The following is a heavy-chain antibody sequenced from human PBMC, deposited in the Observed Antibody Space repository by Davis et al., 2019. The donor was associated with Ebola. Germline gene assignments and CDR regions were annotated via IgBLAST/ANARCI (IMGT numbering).Heavy chain of an antibody. CDR1: GFTFSSYA. V-gene: IGHV3-23*01. Sequence: GGSLRLSCAASGFTFSSYAMSWVRQAPGKGLELVSVIIGSGGRTYYADSVKGRFTISRDNSRNTLYLQMNSLRAEDTAVYYCAKDFYATGGTDFWGQGTLVTVSS. CDR3: AKDFYATGGTDF. D-gene: IGHD2/OR15-2a*01. J-gene: IGHJ4*02. CDR2: IIGSGGRT.